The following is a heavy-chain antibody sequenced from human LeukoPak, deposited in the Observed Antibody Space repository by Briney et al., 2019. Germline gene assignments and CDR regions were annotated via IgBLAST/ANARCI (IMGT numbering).Heavy chain of an antibody. V-gene: IGHV3-74*01. D-gene: IGHD2-15*01. J-gene: IGHJ3*02. CDR3: ARVGAATNSFDI. CDR2: INSDGSNT. CDR1: GFTFSSYW. Sequence: AGGSLRLSCAASGFTFSSYWMHWVRQAPGKGLVWVSRINSDGSNTRYADSVKGRFTISRDDAKNTLYLQMNSLRAEDTAVYYCARVGAATNSFDIWGQGTMVTVSS.